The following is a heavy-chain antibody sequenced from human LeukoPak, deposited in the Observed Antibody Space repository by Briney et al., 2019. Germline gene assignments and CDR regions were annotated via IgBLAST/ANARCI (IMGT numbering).Heavy chain of an antibody. CDR3: AKEGGYSGSYLDY. CDR2: INSDGSST. J-gene: IGHJ4*02. Sequence: PGGSLRLSCAVSGFTFSGFWMSWSRQAPGKGLVWVSRINSDGSSTSYADSVKGRFTISRDNSKNTLYLQMNSLRAEDTAVYYCAKEGGYSGSYLDYWGQGTLVTVSS. V-gene: IGHV3-74*01. CDR1: GFTFSGFW. D-gene: IGHD1-26*01.